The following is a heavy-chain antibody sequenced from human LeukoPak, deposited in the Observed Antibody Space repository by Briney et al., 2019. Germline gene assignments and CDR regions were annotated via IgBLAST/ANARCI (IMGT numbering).Heavy chain of an antibody. Sequence: SETLSLTCAVYGGSFSGYYWSWIRQPPGKGLEWIGEINHSGSTNYNPSLKSRVTISVDTSKNQFSLKLSSVTAADTAVYYCPRHGSKYSSSSGVYWGQGTLVTVSS. J-gene: IGHJ4*02. D-gene: IGHD6-6*01. CDR2: INHSGST. CDR3: PRHGSKYSSSSGVY. CDR1: GGSFSGYY. V-gene: IGHV4-34*01.